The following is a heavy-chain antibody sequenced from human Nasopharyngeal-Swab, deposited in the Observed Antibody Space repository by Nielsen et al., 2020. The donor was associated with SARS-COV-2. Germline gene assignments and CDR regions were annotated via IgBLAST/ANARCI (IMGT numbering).Heavy chain of an antibody. CDR1: GFTFSSYW. V-gene: IGHV3-74*01. J-gene: IGHJ3*02. D-gene: IGHD5-12*01. Sequence: GGSLRLSCAASGFTFSSYWMHWVRQVLGKGLVWVSRINSDGSSTSYADSVKGRFTISRDNAKNTLYLQMNSLRAEDTAVYYCARDRGYMGDAFDIWGQGTMVTVSS. CDR3: ARDRGYMGDAFDI. CDR2: INSDGSST.